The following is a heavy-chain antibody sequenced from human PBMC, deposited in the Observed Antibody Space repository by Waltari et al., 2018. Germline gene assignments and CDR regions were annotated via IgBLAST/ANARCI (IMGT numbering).Heavy chain of an antibody. J-gene: IGHJ4*02. V-gene: IGHV3-23*01. CDR3: AKDLSDYDFWSGYPSYFDY. Sequence: EVQLLESGGGLVQPGGSLRLSCAASGFTFSSYAMSWVRQAPGKGLEWVSAISGSGGSTYYAESVKGRFTSSRDNSKNTLYLQMNSLRAEDTAVYYCAKDLSDYDFWSGYPSYFDYWGQGTLVTVSS. D-gene: IGHD3-3*01. CDR2: ISGSGGST. CDR1: GFTFSSYA.